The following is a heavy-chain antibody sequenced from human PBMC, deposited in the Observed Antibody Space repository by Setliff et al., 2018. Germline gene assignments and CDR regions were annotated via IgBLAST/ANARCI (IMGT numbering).Heavy chain of an antibody. V-gene: IGHV3-15*01. Sequence: PGGSLRLSCAASGFTFSNAWMSWVRQAPGKGLEWVGRIKSKTDGGRTDYAAPVKGRFTISREDSKNTLYLQMNSLKTEDTAVYYCTTDHPGGGSTWWGQGTLVTVSS. CDR1: GFTFSNAW. CDR2: IKSKTDGGRT. CDR3: TTDHPGGGSTW. D-gene: IGHD3-16*01. J-gene: IGHJ4*02.